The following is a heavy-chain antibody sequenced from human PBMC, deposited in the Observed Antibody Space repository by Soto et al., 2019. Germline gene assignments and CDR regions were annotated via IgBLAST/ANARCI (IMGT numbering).Heavy chain of an antibody. Sequence: QVQLVQSGAEVKKPGASVKVSCKASGYTFTSYAMHWVRQAPGQRLEWMGWINAGNGNTKYSQKFQGRVTITRDTSASTAYMELSSLRSEDTAVYYYARQGLELGMGDYWGQGTVVTVSS. J-gene: IGHJ4*02. D-gene: IGHD7-27*01. CDR2: INAGNGNT. CDR3: ARQGLELGMGDY. V-gene: IGHV1-3*01. CDR1: GYTFTSYA.